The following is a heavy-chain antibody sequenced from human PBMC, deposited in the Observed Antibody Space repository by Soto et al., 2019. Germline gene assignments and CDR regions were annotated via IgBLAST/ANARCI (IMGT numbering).Heavy chain of an antibody. D-gene: IGHD2-15*01. CDR1: GFTFTSHN. J-gene: IGHJ4*02. V-gene: IGHV3-21*04. Sequence: PGGSLRLCCAASGFTFTSHNIYWFRQAPGKGLEWVSSISPYDHSMYYADSVRGRFTVSKDNAKSSVYLQMNSLRAEDTAVYYCAKDGFRGSYFDYWGQGTLVTVSS. CDR2: ISPYDHSM. CDR3: AKDGFRGSYFDY.